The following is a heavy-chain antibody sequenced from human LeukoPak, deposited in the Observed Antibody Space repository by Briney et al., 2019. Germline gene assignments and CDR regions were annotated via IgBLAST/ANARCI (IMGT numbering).Heavy chain of an antibody. D-gene: IGHD3-22*01. V-gene: IGHV4-59*12. CDR3: ARGRVLGTMIPPAFDY. Sequence: SETLSLTCTVSGGSISSYYWSWIRQPPGKGLEWIGYIYYSGSTNYNPSLKSRVTISVDTSKNQFSLKLSSVTAADTAVYYCARGRVLGTMIPPAFDYWGQGTLVTVSS. J-gene: IGHJ4*02. CDR2: IYYSGST. CDR1: GGSISSYY.